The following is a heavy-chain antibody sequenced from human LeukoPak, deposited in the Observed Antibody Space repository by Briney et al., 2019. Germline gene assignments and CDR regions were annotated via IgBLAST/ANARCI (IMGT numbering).Heavy chain of an antibody. CDR3: ARDLSNYGPGYYYYMDV. J-gene: IGHJ6*03. Sequence: SETLSLTCTVSGGSITTYYWSWIRQPPGKGLEWIGYIYYSGSTNYNPSLKSRVTISVDTSKNQFSLKLTSVTAADTAVYYCARDLSNYGPGYYYYMDVWGKGTTVTVSS. CDR2: IYYSGST. D-gene: IGHD4-11*01. V-gene: IGHV4-59*01. CDR1: GGSITTYY.